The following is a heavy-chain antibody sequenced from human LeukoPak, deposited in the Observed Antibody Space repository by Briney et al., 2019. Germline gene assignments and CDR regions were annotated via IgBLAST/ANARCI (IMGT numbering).Heavy chain of an antibody. CDR3: AKNFDP. D-gene: IGHD2/OR15-2a*01. Sequence: GGSLRLSCVASGFTFTSSDFNWIRQAPGKGLEWLSTITRSGSNLYYADSVKGRFTTSRDDAKDSVYLQMESLRVEDTDIYYWAKNFDPGGQGPLVTVSS. V-gene: IGHV3-21*01. J-gene: IGHJ5*02. CDR1: GFTFTSSD. CDR2: ITRSGSNL.